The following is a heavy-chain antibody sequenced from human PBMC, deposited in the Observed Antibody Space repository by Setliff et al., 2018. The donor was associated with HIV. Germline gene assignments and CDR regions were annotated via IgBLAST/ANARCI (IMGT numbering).Heavy chain of an antibody. J-gene: IGHJ4*02. CDR2: IDPSDSYT. CDR3: ARHKNGGYSLDN. CDR1: GYSFSSYW. V-gene: IGHV5-10-1*01. Sequence: GETLKISCKGSGYSFSSYWINWVRQMPGKGLEWMGRIDPSDSYTNYSPSFQGHVSISADRSISTAYLQWSSLKASDTAIYYCARHKNGGYSLDNWGQGTLVTVSS. D-gene: IGHD2-15*01.